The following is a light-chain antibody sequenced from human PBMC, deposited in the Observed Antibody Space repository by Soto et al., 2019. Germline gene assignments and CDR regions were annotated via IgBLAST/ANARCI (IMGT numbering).Light chain of an antibody. CDR3: QQSYSTPYT. V-gene: IGKV1-39*01. J-gene: IGKJ2*01. CDR2: GAS. CDR1: QTISDY. Sequence: DIQMTQSPSSLSASVGDRVTITCRASQTISDYLNWYQQRPGKAPNLLIYGASTLQSGVPPRFSGTGSGADFTLTINSLLPEDFATYYCQQSYSTPYTFGQGTKLQIK.